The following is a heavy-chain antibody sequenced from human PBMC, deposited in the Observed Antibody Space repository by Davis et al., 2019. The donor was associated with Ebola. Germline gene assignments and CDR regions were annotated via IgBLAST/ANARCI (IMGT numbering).Heavy chain of an antibody. D-gene: IGHD2-21*02. CDR1: GFTFSSYS. CDR3: ARVGDIVVVTAILDY. V-gene: IGHV3-21*01. J-gene: IGHJ4*02. CDR2: ISSSSSYI. Sequence: GESLKISCAASGFTFSSYSMNWVRQAPGKGLEWVSSISSSSSYIYYADSVKGRFTISRDNSKNTLYLQMNSLRAEDTAVYYCARVGDIVVVTAILDYWGQGTLVTVSS.